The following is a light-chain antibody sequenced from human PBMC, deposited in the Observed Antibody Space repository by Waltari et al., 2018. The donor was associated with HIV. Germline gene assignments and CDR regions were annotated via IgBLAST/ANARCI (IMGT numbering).Light chain of an antibody. V-gene: IGLV2-14*01. CDR2: QVN. CDR3: SSLGDANSLL. J-gene: IGLJ3*02. Sequence: HSALTQPASVSGSLGQSITISCTTASADIGNFVSWYPPFPGKAPQLIFYQVNRRPSETPYRFSASKSGDTASLTISGLLPEDEADYFCSSLGDANSLLFGGGTHLTVL. CDR1: SADIGNF.